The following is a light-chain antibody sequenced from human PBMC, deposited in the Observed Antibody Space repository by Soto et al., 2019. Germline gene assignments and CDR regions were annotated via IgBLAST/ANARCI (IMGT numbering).Light chain of an antibody. CDR3: QQSYSTS. J-gene: IGKJ3*01. V-gene: IGKV1-39*01. Sequence: DIQMTQSPSSLSASVGDRVTITCRASQSTSSYLNWYQQKPGKAPKLLIFAASSLESGVPSRFSGSGSGTDFTLTISSLQPEDFATYYCQQSYSTSFGPGTKVEIK. CDR1: QSTSSY. CDR2: AAS.